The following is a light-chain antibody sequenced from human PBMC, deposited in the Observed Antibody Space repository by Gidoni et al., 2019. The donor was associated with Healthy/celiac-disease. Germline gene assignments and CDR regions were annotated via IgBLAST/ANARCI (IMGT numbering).Light chain of an antibody. J-gene: IGKJ4*01. CDR2: DAS. CDR1: QSVSSY. Sequence: SVVTQSPATLSLSPGERATLSCRASQSVSSYLAWYQQKPGQAPRLLIYDASNRATGIPARFSGSGSGTDFTLTISSLEPEDFAVYYCQQRSNWPPVFGGGTKVEIK. V-gene: IGKV3-11*01. CDR3: QQRSNWPPV.